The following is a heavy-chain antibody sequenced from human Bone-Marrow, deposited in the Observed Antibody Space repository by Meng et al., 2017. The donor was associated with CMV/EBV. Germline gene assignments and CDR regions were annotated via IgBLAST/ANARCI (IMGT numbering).Heavy chain of an antibody. CDR1: GGSISSYY. Sequence: SETLSLTCTVSGGSISSYYWSWIRQPPGKGLEWIGYIYYSGSTNYNPSLKSRVTISVDTSKNQFSLKLSSVTAADTAVYYCARGHLGYCSSTSCAPWWFDPWGQGTLVTVSS. J-gene: IGHJ5*02. V-gene: IGHV4-59*12. CDR2: IYYSGST. CDR3: ARGHLGYCSSTSCAPWWFDP. D-gene: IGHD2-2*01.